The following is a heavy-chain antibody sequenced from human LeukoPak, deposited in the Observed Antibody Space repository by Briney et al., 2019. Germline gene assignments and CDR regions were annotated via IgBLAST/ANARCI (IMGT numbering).Heavy chain of an antibody. Sequence: GGSLRLSCEVSGFPFTLYNMNWVRQAPGKGLEWLSYISSSTNTIYYADSVKGRFTISRDNAKNSLYLQMNGLGAEDTAVYYCARELNGYGYYFFDYWGPGTLITVSS. CDR3: ARELNGYGYYFFDY. D-gene: IGHD3-16*01. CDR1: GFPFTLYN. CDR2: ISSSTNTI. V-gene: IGHV3-48*04. J-gene: IGHJ4*02.